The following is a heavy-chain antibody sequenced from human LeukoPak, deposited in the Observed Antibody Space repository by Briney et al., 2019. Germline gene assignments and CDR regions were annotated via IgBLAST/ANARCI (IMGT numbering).Heavy chain of an antibody. Sequence: GGSLRLSCTASGFTFGDYAMSWVRQAPGKGLEWVGFIRSKAYGGTTEYAASVKGRFTISRDDSKGIAYLQMNSLKTEDTAVYYCTRAGYSYYYDSSGKIDYWGQGTLVTVSS. V-gene: IGHV3-49*04. D-gene: IGHD3-22*01. CDR2: IRSKAYGGTT. J-gene: IGHJ4*02. CDR1: GFTFGDYA. CDR3: TRAGYSYYYDSSGKIDY.